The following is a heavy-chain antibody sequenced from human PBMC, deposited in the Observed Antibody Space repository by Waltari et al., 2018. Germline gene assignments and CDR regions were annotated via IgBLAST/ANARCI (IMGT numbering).Heavy chain of an antibody. D-gene: IGHD3-22*01. J-gene: IGHJ6*02. CDR3: ARDYCDRTNCHGMDV. V-gene: IGHV3-30*01. CDR2: ISYNERNI. Sequence: QVQLVESGGGVVQPGRSLRLSCAASEFTFSSYAMHWVRQAPGKGLGWVAVISYNERNIYYVDSVKGRFTISRDNSKKMLYLQMNSLRAEDTAVYYCARDYCDRTNCHGMDVWGRGTTVTVSS. CDR1: EFTFSSYA.